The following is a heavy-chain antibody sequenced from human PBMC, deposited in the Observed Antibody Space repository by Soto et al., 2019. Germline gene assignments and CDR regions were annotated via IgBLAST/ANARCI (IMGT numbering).Heavy chain of an antibody. D-gene: IGHD3-16*01. CDR2: VIPIFGTP. V-gene: IGHV1-69*06. CDR1: GGTFGSYA. Sequence: QVQLVQSGAEVKKPGSSVKVSCKSSGGTFGSYAISWVRQAPGQGLEGMGGVIPIFGTPHYALKFHGRVTITADIPTSTAYLELSSLKSADTAVYYCAKIWWTISLQEEDAIWGQGTLVTVSS. J-gene: IGHJ4*02. CDR3: AKIWWTISLQEEDAI.